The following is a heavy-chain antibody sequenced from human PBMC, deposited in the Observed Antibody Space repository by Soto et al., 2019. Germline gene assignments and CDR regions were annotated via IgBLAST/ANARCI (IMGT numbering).Heavy chain of an antibody. CDR2: ISGSGGST. CDR3: ANSGEYPVPSY. D-gene: IGHD3-16*01. J-gene: IGHJ4*02. Sequence: PGGPLRLSCAASAFTFSSYTMSWVRQAPEKGLEWVSAISGSGGSTYYADSVNVLFTISRDNSKNTLYLQINSLNAEATAVHYCANSGEYPVPSYWGQGSLVTVCS. V-gene: IGHV3-23*01. CDR1: AFTFSSYT.